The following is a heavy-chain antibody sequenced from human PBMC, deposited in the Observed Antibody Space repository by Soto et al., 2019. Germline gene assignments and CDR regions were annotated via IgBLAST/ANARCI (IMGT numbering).Heavy chain of an antibody. Sequence: SVKVSCKASGGTFSSYAISWVRQAPGQGLEWMGGIIPIFGTANYAQKFQGRVTITADESTSTAYMELSSLRSEDTAVYYCARDDIVVVVAASSPSYYGMDVWGQGTTVTVSS. J-gene: IGHJ6*02. V-gene: IGHV1-69*13. CDR2: IIPIFGTA. CDR1: GGTFSSYA. D-gene: IGHD2-15*01. CDR3: ARDDIVVVVAASSPSYYGMDV.